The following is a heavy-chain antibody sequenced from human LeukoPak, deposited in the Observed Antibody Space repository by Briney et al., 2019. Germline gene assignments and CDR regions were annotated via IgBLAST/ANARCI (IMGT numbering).Heavy chain of an antibody. CDR2: IHPNNGAT. D-gene: IGHD3-10*01. V-gene: IGHV1-2*02. CDR3: ARDGPAQMVDFDY. Sequence: ASVKVSCKTSGYTFTVHFMYWVRQAPGQGLECVGWIHPNNGATLYAQKFQGRVAMTTDTSISTTYMELSRLRPDDTAMYYCARDGPAQMVDFDYWGQGTLVTVSS. J-gene: IGHJ4*02. CDR1: GYTFTVHF.